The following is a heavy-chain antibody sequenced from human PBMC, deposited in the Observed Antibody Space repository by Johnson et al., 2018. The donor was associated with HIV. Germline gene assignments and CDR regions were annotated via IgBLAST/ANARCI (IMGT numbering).Heavy chain of an antibody. CDR2: IRYDGSNK. Sequence: QVQLVESGGGVVRPGGSLRLSCAASGFTFSSYGMHWVRQAPGKGLEWVAFIRYDGSNKYYADSVKGRFTISRDNSKNTLYLQMNSLRAEDTAVYYCAKDHPVVAERTGAFDIWGQGTMVTVSS. V-gene: IGHV3-30*02. CDR3: AKDHPVVAERTGAFDI. J-gene: IGHJ3*02. CDR1: GFTFSSYG. D-gene: IGHD2-15*01.